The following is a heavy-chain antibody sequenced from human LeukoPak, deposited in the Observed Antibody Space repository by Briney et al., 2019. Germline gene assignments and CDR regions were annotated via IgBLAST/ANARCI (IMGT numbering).Heavy chain of an antibody. J-gene: IGHJ6*03. Sequence: GGSLRLSRAASGFTFSSYAMHWVRQAPGKGLEWVAVISYDGSNKYYADSVKGRFTISRDNSKNTLYLQMNSLRAEDTAVYYCAREGNGYYYYYYMDVWGKGTTVTVSS. CDR1: GFTFSSYA. CDR2: ISYDGSNK. CDR3: AREGNGYYYYYYMDV. V-gene: IGHV3-30*07.